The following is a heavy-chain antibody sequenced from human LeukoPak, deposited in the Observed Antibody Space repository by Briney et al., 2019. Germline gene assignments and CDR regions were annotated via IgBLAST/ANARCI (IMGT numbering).Heavy chain of an antibody. D-gene: IGHD3-22*01. CDR1: GFTFSNYG. J-gene: IGHJ4*02. V-gene: IGHV3-23*01. CDR3: AKTSGFYDW. CDR2: ITGSGGTT. Sequence: GGSLRLSCAASGFTFSNYGMSWVRQAPGKGLEWVSSITGSGGTTYYAESVKGRFTISRDNSKNTLYVQVNSLRAEDTAIYYCAKTSGFYDWWGQGTLVTVSS.